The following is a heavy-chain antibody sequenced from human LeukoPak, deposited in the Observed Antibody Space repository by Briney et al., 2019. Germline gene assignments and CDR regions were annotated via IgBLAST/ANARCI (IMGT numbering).Heavy chain of an antibody. J-gene: IGHJ5*02. CDR2: IYYRDSA. V-gene: IGHV4-59*01. Sequence: PSETLSLTCTVSGGSIRDCYGSWLRQPPGKGLEWLGYIYYRDSANYDPSLKIRLTISVDTSKNQFSLNLTSVTAADTSVYYCAGSRGWFDPWGQGTLVTVSS. CDR3: AGSRGWFDP. D-gene: IGHD3-10*01. CDR1: GGSIRDCY.